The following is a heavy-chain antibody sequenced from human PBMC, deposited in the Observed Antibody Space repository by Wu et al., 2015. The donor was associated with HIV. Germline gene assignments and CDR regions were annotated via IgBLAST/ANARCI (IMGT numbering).Heavy chain of an antibody. V-gene: IGHV1-24*01. CDR3: TAGVFNEVSRYFGL. CDR2: FVPEDGET. Sequence: QVQLVQFGAEVKKPGASVKVSCKVSGYFLSRMSMHWVRQAPGKGLEWMGGFVPEDGETIYAQSFQGRVIMTDYISTGVAYMELRNLRSDDTAVYYCTAGVFNEVSRYFGLWGRGTLVTVS. J-gene: IGHJ2*01. CDR1: GYFLSRMS. D-gene: IGHD1-1*01.